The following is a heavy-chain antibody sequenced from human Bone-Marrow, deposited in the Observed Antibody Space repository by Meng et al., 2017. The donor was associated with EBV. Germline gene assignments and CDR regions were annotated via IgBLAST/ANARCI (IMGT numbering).Heavy chain of an antibody. Sequence: EVHLVESXXGLVQXGESLRLSCAASGFAFSDYYMDWVRQAPGKGLEWVGRSRNKANSYTTGYAASVQGRFTVSRDDSKNLLYLQMNSLKTEDSGIYYCVRVKSGGCFDSWGQGALVTVSS. J-gene: IGHJ4*02. CDR3: VRVKSGGCFDS. V-gene: IGHV3-72*01. D-gene: IGHD3-10*01. CDR1: GFAFSDYY. CDR2: SRNKANSYTT.